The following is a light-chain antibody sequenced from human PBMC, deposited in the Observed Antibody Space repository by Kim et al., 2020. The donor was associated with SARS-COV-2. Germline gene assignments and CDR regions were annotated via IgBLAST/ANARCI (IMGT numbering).Light chain of an antibody. J-gene: IGKJ5*01. CDR3: MQGLQTAIT. Sequence: PASISCRSSQSLLHSNGYSYLDWYLQKPGQSPQLLIYLGSYRASGVPDRFSGSGSGTDFTLKISRVEAEDVGVYYCMQGLQTAITFGQGTRLEIK. CDR2: LGS. V-gene: IGKV2-28*01. CDR1: QSLLHSNGYSY.